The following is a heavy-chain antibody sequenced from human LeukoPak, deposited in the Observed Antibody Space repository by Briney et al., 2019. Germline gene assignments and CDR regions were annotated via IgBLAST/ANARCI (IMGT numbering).Heavy chain of an antibody. CDR1: GYTFTSYG. Sequence: ASVKVSCKASGYTFTSYGINWVRQAPGQGPEWMGWISAYNGNTKYAQNLQGRVTMTTDTSTSTAYMELRSLRSEDTAVYYCARLSSHYGDYKVDPWGQGTLVTVSS. V-gene: IGHV1-18*01. CDR2: ISAYNGNT. J-gene: IGHJ5*02. CDR3: ARLSSHYGDYKVDP. D-gene: IGHD4-17*01.